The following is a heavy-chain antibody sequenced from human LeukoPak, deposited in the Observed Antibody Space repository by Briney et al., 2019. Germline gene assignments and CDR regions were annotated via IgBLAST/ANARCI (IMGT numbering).Heavy chain of an antibody. CDR2: ISYDGSNK. J-gene: IGHJ3*02. Sequence: GRSLRLSCAASGFTFSSYAMHWVRQAPGKGLEWVAVISYDGSNKYYADSVKGRFTISRDNSKNTLYLQMNSLRAEDTAVYYCAREDSIVAYPKYAFDIWGQGTMVTVSS. CDR3: AREDSIVAYPKYAFDI. CDR1: GFTFSSYA. D-gene: IGHD2-15*01. V-gene: IGHV3-30-3*01.